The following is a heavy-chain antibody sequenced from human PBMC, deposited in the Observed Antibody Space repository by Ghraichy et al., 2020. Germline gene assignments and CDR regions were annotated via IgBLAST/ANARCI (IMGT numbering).Heavy chain of an antibody. CDR3: ARVYDLNWFDP. J-gene: IGHJ5*02. V-gene: IGHV4-34*01. Sequence: GSLRLSCAVYGGSFSGYYWSWIRQPPGKGLEWIGEINHSGSTNYNPSLKSRVTISVDTSKNQFSLKLSSVTAADTAVYYCARVYDLNWFDPWGQGTLVTVSS. D-gene: IGHD2/OR15-2a*01. CDR1: GGSFSGYY. CDR2: INHSGST.